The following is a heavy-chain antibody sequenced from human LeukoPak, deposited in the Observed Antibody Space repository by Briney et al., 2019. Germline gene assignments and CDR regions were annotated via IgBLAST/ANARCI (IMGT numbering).Heavy chain of an antibody. J-gene: IGHJ4*02. D-gene: IGHD5-18*01. V-gene: IGHV4-39*01. Sequence: SETLSLTCTVSGGSISSYYWGWIRQPPGKGLEWIGSIYYSGSTYYNPSLKSRVTISVDTSKNQFSLKLSSVTAADTAVYYCARRHGASDTAMVTLRHYFDYWGQGTLVTVSS. CDR1: GGSISSYY. CDR2: IYYSGST. CDR3: ARRHGASDTAMVTLRHYFDY.